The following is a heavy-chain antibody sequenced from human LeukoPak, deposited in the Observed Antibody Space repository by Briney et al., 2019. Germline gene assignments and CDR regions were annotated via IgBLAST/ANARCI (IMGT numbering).Heavy chain of an antibody. CDR1: GGSISSGGYY. CDR3: ARDTPYYDILTGYYPLGMDV. D-gene: IGHD3-9*01. V-gene: IGHV4-31*03. J-gene: IGHJ6*02. Sequence: SQTLSLTCTVSGGSISSGGYYWSWIRQHPGKGLEWIGYIYYSGSTYYNPSLKSRVTISVDTSKNQFSLKLSSVTAADTAVYYCARDTPYYDILTGYYPLGMDVWGQGTTVTVSS. CDR2: IYYSGST.